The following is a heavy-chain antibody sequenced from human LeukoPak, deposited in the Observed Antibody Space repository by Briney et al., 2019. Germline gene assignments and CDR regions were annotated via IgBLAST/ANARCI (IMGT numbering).Heavy chain of an antibody. CDR2: ISGSGDNT. CDR1: GFTFSSYA. J-gene: IGHJ3*02. D-gene: IGHD2-2*01. Sequence: GGSLRLSCAASGFTFSSYAMSWVRQVPGKGLEWVSVISGSGDNTYYADSVKGRFTISRDNSKNTLYLQMNSLRAEDTAVYYCANMVVPAASSGDAFDIWGQGTMVTVSS. V-gene: IGHV3-23*01. CDR3: ANMVVPAASSGDAFDI.